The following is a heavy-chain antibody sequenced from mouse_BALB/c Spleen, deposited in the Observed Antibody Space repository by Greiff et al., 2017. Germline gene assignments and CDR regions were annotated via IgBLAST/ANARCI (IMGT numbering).Heavy chain of an antibody. D-gene: IGHD2-3*01. CDR1: GFTFTDYY. CDR3: ARDYDGYFDY. CDR2: IRNKANGYTT. V-gene: IGHV7-3*02. Sequence: EVKVEESGGGLVQPGGSLRLSCATSGFTFTDYYMSWVRQPPGKALEWLGFIRNKANGYTTEYSASVKGRFTISRDNSQSILYLQMNTLRAEDSATYYCARDYDGYFDYWGQGTTLTVSS. J-gene: IGHJ2*01.